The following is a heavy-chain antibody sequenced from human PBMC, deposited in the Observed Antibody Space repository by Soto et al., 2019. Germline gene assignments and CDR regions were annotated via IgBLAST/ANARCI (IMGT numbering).Heavy chain of an antibody. Sequence: PGGSLRLSCAASGFTFSSYSMNWVRQAPGKGLEWVSSISSSSSYIYYADSVKGRFTISRDNAKNSLYLQMNSLRAEDTAVYYCAREPGYCSSTSCYDFDYWGQGTLVTVSS. V-gene: IGHV3-21*01. CDR3: AREPGYCSSTSCYDFDY. D-gene: IGHD2-2*01. J-gene: IGHJ4*02. CDR2: ISSSSSYI. CDR1: GFTFSSYS.